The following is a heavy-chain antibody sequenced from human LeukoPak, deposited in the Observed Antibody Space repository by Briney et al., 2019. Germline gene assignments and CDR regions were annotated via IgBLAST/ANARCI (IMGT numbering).Heavy chain of an antibody. CDR1: GFTFSGSA. Sequence: GGSLRLSCAASGFTFSGSAMHWVRQASGKGLEWVGRIRNKANSYATAYAASVKGRFTISRDDSKNTAYLQMNSLKTEDTAVYYCTRHLDGGNTDWGQGTLVTVSS. V-gene: IGHV3-73*01. J-gene: IGHJ4*02. CDR2: IRNKANSYAT. D-gene: IGHD4-23*01. CDR3: TRHLDGGNTD.